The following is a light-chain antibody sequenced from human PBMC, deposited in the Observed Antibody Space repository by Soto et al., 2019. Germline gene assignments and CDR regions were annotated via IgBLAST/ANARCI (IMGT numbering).Light chain of an antibody. Sequence: DIQMTQSPSTLSTSVGARVTITCRASQSVSYWLAWYQQKPGKAPNLLIYDGSTLASGVPPRFSGSGSGTEFTLTIRSLQPDDFATYYCKHYNSYSEAFGQGTKVDIK. V-gene: IGKV1-5*01. CDR1: QSVSYW. CDR3: KHYNSYSEA. CDR2: DGS. J-gene: IGKJ1*01.